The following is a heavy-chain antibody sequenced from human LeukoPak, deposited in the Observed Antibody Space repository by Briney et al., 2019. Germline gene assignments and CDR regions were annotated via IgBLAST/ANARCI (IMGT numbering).Heavy chain of an antibody. CDR2: ISGSGGTT. CDR3: AKDRTTAWNCFDS. CDR1: GINFNTYA. D-gene: IGHD1-1*01. V-gene: IGHV3-23*01. J-gene: IGHJ4*02. Sequence: PGGSLRLSCAASGINFNTYAMYWVRQAPGKGLEWVSSISGSGGTTYYADSVQGRFTISRDNSKNTLFLEMNSLRAEDTALYYCAKDRTTAWNCFDSWGQGTLVTVSS.